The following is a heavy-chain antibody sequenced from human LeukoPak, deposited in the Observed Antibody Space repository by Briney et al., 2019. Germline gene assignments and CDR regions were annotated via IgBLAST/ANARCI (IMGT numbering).Heavy chain of an antibody. CDR3: EPPLQFLES. V-gene: IGHV3-23*01. CDR2: INSNGGST. J-gene: IGHJ5*02. D-gene: IGHD3-3*01. CDR1: GFTFSSYA. Sequence: PGGSLRLSCAASGFTFSSYAMSWVRQAPGKGLEWVSTINSNGGSTYYASSVKGRFSISRDNSRNTLYLRVSSLRAEDTAVYYCEPPLQFLESWGQGTMVIVSS.